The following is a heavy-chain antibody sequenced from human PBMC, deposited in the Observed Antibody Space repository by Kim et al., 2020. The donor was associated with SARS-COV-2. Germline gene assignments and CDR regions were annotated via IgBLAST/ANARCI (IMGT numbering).Heavy chain of an antibody. CDR3: ARNERTDITIFGVVTQRDWFDP. J-gene: IGHJ5*02. CDR1: GGSISSSSYY. D-gene: IGHD3-3*01. Sequence: SETLSLTCTVSGGSISSSSYYWGWIRQPPGKGLEWIGSIYYSGSTYYNPSLKSRVTISVDTSKNQFSLKLSSVTAADTAVYYCARNERTDITIFGVVTQRDWFDPWGQGTLVTVSS. V-gene: IGHV4-39*01. CDR2: IYYSGST.